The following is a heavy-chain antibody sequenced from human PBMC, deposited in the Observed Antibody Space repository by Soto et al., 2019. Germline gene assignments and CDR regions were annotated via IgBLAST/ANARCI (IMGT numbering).Heavy chain of an antibody. D-gene: IGHD6-13*01. Sequence: VGSLSLPCAVSGFTFSSHAIRCVRQAPGKGLEWVSAISGSGGSTYYADSVKGRFTISRDNSKNTLYLQMNSLRAEDTAVYYCAKDIAGTDVFDNWGQGTLVTV. V-gene: IGHV3-23*01. CDR2: ISGSGGST. CDR3: AKDIAGTDVFDN. J-gene: IGHJ4*02. CDR1: GFTFSSHA.